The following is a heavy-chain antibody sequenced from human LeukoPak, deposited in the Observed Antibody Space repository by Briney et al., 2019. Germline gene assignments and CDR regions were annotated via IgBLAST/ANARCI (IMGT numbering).Heavy chain of an antibody. CDR1: GFTFSTYA. J-gene: IGHJ4*02. Sequence: QAGGSLRLSCAASGFTFSTYAMTWVRQAPGKGLEWVSAISGSGSNTYYADSVKGRFTISRDNSKNTLYLQMNNLRAEDTAVYYCAKDRGSSWYHPFDYWGQGTLVTVSS. V-gene: IGHV3-23*01. CDR3: AKDRGSSWYHPFDY. D-gene: IGHD6-13*01. CDR2: ISGSGSNT.